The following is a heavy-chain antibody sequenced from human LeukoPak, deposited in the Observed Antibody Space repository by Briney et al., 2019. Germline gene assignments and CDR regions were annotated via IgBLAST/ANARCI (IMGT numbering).Heavy chain of an antibody. Sequence: PSETLSLTCAVYGGSFSGYYWSWIRQPPGKGLEWIGEINHSGSTNYNPSLKGRVTISVDTSKNQFSLKLSSVTAADTAVYYCARVGSGYSYSNWFDPWGQGTLVTVSS. J-gene: IGHJ5*02. CDR2: INHSGST. D-gene: IGHD5-18*01. CDR3: ARVGSGYSYSNWFDP. V-gene: IGHV4-34*01. CDR1: GGSFSGYY.